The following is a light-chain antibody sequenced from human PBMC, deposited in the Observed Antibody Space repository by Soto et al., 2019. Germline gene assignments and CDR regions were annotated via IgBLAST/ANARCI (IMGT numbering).Light chain of an antibody. CDR3: HQYNKWPSFT. CDR1: QSVSNN. Sequence: EIVMTQSPGTLSVSPGERATLLCRASQSVSNNLAWYQQKPGQAPMLLIYDASTRATGIPARFSGSGSGTEFTLTIISRQSEDYAVYYCHQYNKWPSFTFGPGTQVDI. V-gene: IGKV3-15*01. J-gene: IGKJ3*01. CDR2: DAS.